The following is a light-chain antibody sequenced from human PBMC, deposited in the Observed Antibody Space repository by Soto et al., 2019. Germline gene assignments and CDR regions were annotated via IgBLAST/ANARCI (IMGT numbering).Light chain of an antibody. V-gene: IGLV2-18*01. CDR3: SLYSSNGSLI. CDR2: DVY. CDR1: TTDIDNYDS. J-gene: IGLJ1*01. Sequence: QSALTQPPSVSGSPGQSVTISRTATTTDIDNYDSVSWYQQAPCTAPKLIIYDVYNRPSGAPDRFSGSTSGNTASLTISGLQAEDETDYFCSLYSSNGSLIFGPGTKVTVL.